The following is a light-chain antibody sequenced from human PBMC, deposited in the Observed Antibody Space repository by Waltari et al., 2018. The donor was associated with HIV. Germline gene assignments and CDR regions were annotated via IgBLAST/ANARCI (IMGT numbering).Light chain of an antibody. V-gene: IGLV1-51*02. J-gene: IGLJ2*01. CDR3: ATWDSTLGLEV. Sequence: QSALTQPPSVSAAPGQKITISCSGNDPNIGKNYVSWYHHHPGTAPKLLIYATTKRPSSLSARFSGSKSATSATLGITGLQTGDEGDYFCATWDSTLGLEVFGGGTRLTVL. CDR2: ATT. CDR1: DPNIGKNY.